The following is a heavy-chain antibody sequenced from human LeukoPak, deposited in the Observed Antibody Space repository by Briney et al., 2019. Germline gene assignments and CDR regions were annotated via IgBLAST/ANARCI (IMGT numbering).Heavy chain of an antibody. CDR2: IIPIFGTA. Sequence: VASVKVSCKASGGTFSSYAISWVRQAPGQGLEWMGGIIPIFGTANYAQKFQGRVTITTDESTSTAYMELSSLRSEDTAVYYCARGGPNGEQQLVQGGGYYYYYYMDVWGKGTTVTVSS. V-gene: IGHV1-69*05. J-gene: IGHJ6*03. CDR3: ARGGPNGEQQLVQGGGYYYYYYMDV. D-gene: IGHD6-13*01. CDR1: GGTFSSYA.